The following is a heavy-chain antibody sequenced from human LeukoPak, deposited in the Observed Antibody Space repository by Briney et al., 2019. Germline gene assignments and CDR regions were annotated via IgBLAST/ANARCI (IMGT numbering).Heavy chain of an antibody. Sequence: PSETLSLTCAVYGGSFSGYYWSCIRQPPGKGLEWIGEINHSGSTNYNPSLKSRVTISVDTSKNQFSRKRSSFAPADAAVYYCARGRSLANFDYRGQGTLVTVSS. J-gene: IGHJ4*02. V-gene: IGHV4-34*01. D-gene: IGHD1-26*01. CDR1: GGSFSGYY. CDR3: ARGRSLANFDY. CDR2: INHSGST.